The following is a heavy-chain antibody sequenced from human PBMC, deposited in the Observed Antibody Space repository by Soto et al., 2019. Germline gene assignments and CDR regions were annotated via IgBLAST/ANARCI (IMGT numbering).Heavy chain of an antibody. Sequence: LVESGGGVAQPGRSLRLSCTTSGFSFSPSGMHWVRQAPGKGLEWVGIIWNDGSTTHYADSVKGRFTISRDNSKNTLYLQMNSLRDEDTAVYYCVRDGSHYDVDYWGQGTLVTVSS. J-gene: IGHJ4*02. CDR3: VRDGSHYDVDY. CDR1: GFSFSPSG. D-gene: IGHD4-4*01. V-gene: IGHV3-33*01. CDR2: IWNDGSTT.